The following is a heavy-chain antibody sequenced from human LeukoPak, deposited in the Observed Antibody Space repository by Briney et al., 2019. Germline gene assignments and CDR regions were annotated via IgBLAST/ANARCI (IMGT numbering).Heavy chain of an antibody. D-gene: IGHD1-1*01. CDR2: ISSSSSYT. CDR1: GFTFSDYY. V-gene: IGHV3-11*06. CDR3: ARDSPNDDAFDI. J-gene: IGHJ3*02. Sequence: GGSLRLSCAAAGFTFSDYYMRWIRQAPGEGLEWVSYISSSSSYTNYADSVKDRFTISRDNAKNSLYLQMNSLRAEDTAVYYCARDSPNDDAFDIWGQGTMVTVSS.